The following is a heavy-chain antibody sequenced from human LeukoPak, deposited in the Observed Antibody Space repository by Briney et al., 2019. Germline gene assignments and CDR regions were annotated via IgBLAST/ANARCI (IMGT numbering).Heavy chain of an antibody. V-gene: IGHV1-46*03. Sequence: ASVKVSCKASGYTFTSYYMHWVRQAPGQGLEWMGIINPSGGSTSYAQKFQGGVTMTRDTSTSTVYMELSSLRSEDTAVYYCARGVRFLEWADRETPSHFDPWGQGTLVTVSS. CDR1: GYTFTSYY. CDR3: ARGVRFLEWADRETPSHFDP. D-gene: IGHD3-3*01. CDR2: INPSGGST. J-gene: IGHJ5*02.